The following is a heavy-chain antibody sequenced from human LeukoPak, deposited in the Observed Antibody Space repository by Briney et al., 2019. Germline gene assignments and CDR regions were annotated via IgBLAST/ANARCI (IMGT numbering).Heavy chain of an antibody. Sequence: ASVKVSCKASGYTFTGYYMHWLRQAPGQGLEWMGWINPNSGGTNYAQKFQGRVTMTRDTSISTAYMELSRLRSDDTAVYYCARDSPFAYCGGDCAEYFDYWGQGTLVTVSS. V-gene: IGHV1-2*02. J-gene: IGHJ4*02. CDR2: INPNSGGT. CDR3: ARDSPFAYCGGDCAEYFDY. D-gene: IGHD2-21*01. CDR1: GYTFTGYY.